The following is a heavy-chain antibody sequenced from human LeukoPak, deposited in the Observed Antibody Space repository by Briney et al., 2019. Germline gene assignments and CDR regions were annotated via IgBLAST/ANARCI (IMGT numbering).Heavy chain of an antibody. V-gene: IGHV1-2*02. CDR2: MNPNSGGT. D-gene: IGHD6-13*01. CDR1: GYTFTSYD. CDR3: ARDPSVGAAATYYFDY. Sequence: ASVKVSCKASGYTFTSYDINWVRQATGQGLEWMGWMNPNSGGTNYAQKFQGRVTMTRDTSISTAYMELSRLRSDDTAVYYCARDPSVGAAATYYFDYWGQGTLVTVSS. J-gene: IGHJ4*02.